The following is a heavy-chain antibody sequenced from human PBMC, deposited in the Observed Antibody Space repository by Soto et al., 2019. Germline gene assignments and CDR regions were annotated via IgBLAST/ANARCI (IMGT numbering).Heavy chain of an antibody. Sequence: GESLKISCKGSGYSFAGYWISWVRQKPGKGLEWMGRIDPSDSQTYYSPSFRGHVTISVTKSITTVFLQWSSLRASDTAMYYCARQIYDSDTGPNFQYYFDSWGQGTPVTVSS. D-gene: IGHD3-22*01. J-gene: IGHJ4*02. CDR1: GYSFAGYW. V-gene: IGHV5-10-1*01. CDR2: IDPSDSQT. CDR3: ARQIYDSDTGPNFQYYFDS.